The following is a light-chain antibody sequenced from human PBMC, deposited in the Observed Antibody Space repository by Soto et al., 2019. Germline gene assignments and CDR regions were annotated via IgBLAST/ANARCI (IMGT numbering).Light chain of an antibody. J-gene: IGKJ5*01. Sequence: DIQMTQSPSTLSGSVGDRVTITCRASQTISSWWAWYQQKPGKAPKLLIYKASTLKSGVPSRFSGSGSGTEFTLTISSLQPDDFATYYCQQYNTYSTFGQGTRLEIK. CDR3: QQYNTYST. CDR1: QTISSW. CDR2: KAS. V-gene: IGKV1-5*03.